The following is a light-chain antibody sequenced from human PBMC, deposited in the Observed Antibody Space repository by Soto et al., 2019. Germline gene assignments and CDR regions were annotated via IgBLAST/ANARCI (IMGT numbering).Light chain of an antibody. Sequence: EIGLTQSPGTLSLSPGERATLSGRASQSVSSSYLAWYQQTPGQAPRLLIYGASSRATGIPARFSGSGSGTDFTLTISSLEPEAFAVYYCQQYGSSRWTFGQVTKVEI. CDR1: QSVSSSY. CDR2: GAS. J-gene: IGKJ1*01. CDR3: QQYGSSRWT. V-gene: IGKV3-20*01.